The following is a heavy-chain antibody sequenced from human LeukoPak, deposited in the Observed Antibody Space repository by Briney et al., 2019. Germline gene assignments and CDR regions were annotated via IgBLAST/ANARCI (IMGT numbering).Heavy chain of an antibody. D-gene: IGHD3-22*01. Sequence: GSLRLSCAASGFTFSSYWMSWVRPAPGKGLEWIGEINHSGSTNYNPSLKSRVTISVDTSKNQFALKLSSVTAADTAVYYCARHEDSSGYYYHFDYWGQGTLVTVSS. V-gene: IGHV4-34*01. CDR1: GFTFSSYW. CDR2: INHSGST. CDR3: ARHEDSSGYYYHFDY. J-gene: IGHJ4*02.